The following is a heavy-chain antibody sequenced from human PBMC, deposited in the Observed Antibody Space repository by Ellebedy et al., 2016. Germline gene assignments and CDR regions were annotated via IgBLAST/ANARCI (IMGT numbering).Heavy chain of an antibody. CDR2: ISGSSSDI. Sequence: GESLKISXEVSGFTFRSYSMNWVRQAPGKGLEWVASISGSSSDIFYADSVKGRFTISRDNAQRSLSLQMNSLRAEDTAVYYCARDYYDFWSGNFAFFLYYMDVWGKGTTVTVS. CDR1: GFTFRSYS. D-gene: IGHD3-3*01. V-gene: IGHV3-21*01. J-gene: IGHJ6*03. CDR3: ARDYYDFWSGNFAFFLYYMDV.